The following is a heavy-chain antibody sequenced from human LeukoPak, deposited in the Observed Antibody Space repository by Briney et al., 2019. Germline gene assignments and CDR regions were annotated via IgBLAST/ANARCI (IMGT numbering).Heavy chain of an antibody. CDR2: IIPIFGTA. V-gene: IGHV1-69*13. CDR1: GGTFSSYA. CDR3: ASRWRTDYYGSGSRYDY. D-gene: IGHD3-10*01. Sequence: GASVKVSCKASGGTFSSYAISWVRQAPGQGLEWMGGIIPIFGTANYAQKFQGRVTITADESTSTAYMELSSVRSEDTAVYYCASRWRTDYYGSGSRYDYWGQGTLVTVSS. J-gene: IGHJ4*02.